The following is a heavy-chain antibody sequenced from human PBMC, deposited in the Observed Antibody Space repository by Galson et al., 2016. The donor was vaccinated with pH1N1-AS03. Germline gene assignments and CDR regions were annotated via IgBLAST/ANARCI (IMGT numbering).Heavy chain of an antibody. V-gene: IGHV1-18*04. CDR3: ARDLGGGIIQEAY. CDR2: ISGDNGNT. Sequence: SVKVSCKASGYTFTSYGISWVRQAPGQGLEWMGWISGDNGNTNYAQKFQGRVTMTTDTSTSTAYMELRSLRSDDTAVFYCARDLGGGIIQEAYWGQGTLVTVSS. CDR1: GYTFTSYG. D-gene: IGHD3-10*01. J-gene: IGHJ4*02.